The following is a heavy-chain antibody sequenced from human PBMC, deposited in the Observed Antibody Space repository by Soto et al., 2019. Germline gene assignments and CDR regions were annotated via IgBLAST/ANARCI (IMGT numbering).Heavy chain of an antibody. CDR3: AKEGWELEVLTD. Sequence: EVQLLESGGDLVQPGGSLRLSCAGSGFTFSGYAMTWVRQAPGKGLEWVSAISGSGGSTYYADSVKGRFTISRDNSKNTLYLQMNSLRAEDTAVYYCAKEGWELEVLTDWGQGTLVTVSS. V-gene: IGHV3-23*01. CDR1: GFTFSGYA. CDR2: ISGSGGST. J-gene: IGHJ4*02. D-gene: IGHD1-26*01.